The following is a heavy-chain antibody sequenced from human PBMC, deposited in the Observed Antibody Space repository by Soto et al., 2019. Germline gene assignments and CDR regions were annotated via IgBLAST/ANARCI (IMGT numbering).Heavy chain of an antibody. J-gene: IGHJ4*02. CDR1: GFTFSSYA. V-gene: IGHV3-64*01. D-gene: IGHD6-19*01. CDR3: ARAGVSGWYDY. Sequence: EVQLVDSGGGLVQPGGSLRLSCEASGFTFSSYAMHWVRQAPGKGLEYVSANNSNGGDTYYAKSVRGRFTISRDNSQNMLFLQMGSLRTDDMAVYYCARAGVSGWYDYWGQGTLVTVSS. CDR2: NNSNGGDT.